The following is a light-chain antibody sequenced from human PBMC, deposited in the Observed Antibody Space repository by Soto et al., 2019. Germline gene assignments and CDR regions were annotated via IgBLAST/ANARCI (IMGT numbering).Light chain of an antibody. CDR3: QQRSNWPPT. CDR2: DAS. CDR1: QSVSSY. J-gene: IGKJ2*01. V-gene: IGKV3-11*01. Sequence: EIVLTQSPATLSLSPGERATLSCRASQSVSSYLAWYQQKPGQAPRLLIYDASNRATGIPARFSGSGSGTEFTLTISSLEPEDFAVYDCQQRSNWPPTFGQGTELEIK.